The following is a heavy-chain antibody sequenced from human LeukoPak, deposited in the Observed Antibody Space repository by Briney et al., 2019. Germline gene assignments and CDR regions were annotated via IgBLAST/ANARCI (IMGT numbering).Heavy chain of an antibody. D-gene: IGHD3-22*01. CDR1: GFTFSSYA. CDR2: ISGSGGST. V-gene: IGHV3-23*01. Sequence: GGSLRLSCAASGFTFSSYAMSWVRQALGKGLEWVSAISGSGGSTYYADSVKGRFTISRDNSKNTLYLQMNSLRAEDTAVYYCAKWSAYYYDSSGYHDAFDIWGQGTMVTVSS. J-gene: IGHJ3*02. CDR3: AKWSAYYYDSSGYHDAFDI.